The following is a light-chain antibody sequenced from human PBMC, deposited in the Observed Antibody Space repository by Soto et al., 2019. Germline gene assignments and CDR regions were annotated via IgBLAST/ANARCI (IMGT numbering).Light chain of an antibody. Sequence: PVTLTVSLGERTTTKCKSSQSALYRSNNKNYLAWYQQKPGQPPKLRLYWASTRESGVPDRFSGSGSGTDFTLTISRLQAEDVTLYYCQQYYSTPFTFGGATTV. CDR3: QQYYSTPFT. CDR2: WAS. CDR1: QSALYRSNNKNY. V-gene: IGKV4-1*01. J-gene: IGKJ4*01.